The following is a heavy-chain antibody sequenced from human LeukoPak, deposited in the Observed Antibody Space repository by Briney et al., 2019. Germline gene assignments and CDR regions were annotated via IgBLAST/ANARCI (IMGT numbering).Heavy chain of an antibody. J-gene: IGHJ4*02. CDR2: ISSSSSYI. CDR1: GFNFNDAW. D-gene: IGHD4-17*01. Sequence: GGSLRLSCATSGFNFNDAWMNWVRQAPGKGLEWVSSISSSSSYIYYADSVKGRFTISRDNAKNSLYLQMNSLRAEDTAVYYCARDLYGDYPWDYWGQGTLVTVSS. V-gene: IGHV3-21*01. CDR3: ARDLYGDYPWDY.